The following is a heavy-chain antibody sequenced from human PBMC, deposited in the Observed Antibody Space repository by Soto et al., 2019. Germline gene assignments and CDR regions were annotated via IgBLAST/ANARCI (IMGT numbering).Heavy chain of an antibody. CDR2: TYYRSKWHY. CDR1: GVSVSNNSVA. D-gene: IGHD3-10*01. J-gene: IGHJ4*02. Sequence: SQTLSLTCAISGVSVSNNSVAWNWVRQSPSRGLEWLGRTYYRSKWHYDYAPSVRSRITINPDTSKNHFSLQLNSVSPEDAAVYYCARTLRGRGVKYFDDWGQGTLVTVFS. V-gene: IGHV6-1*01. CDR3: ARTLRGRGVKYFDD.